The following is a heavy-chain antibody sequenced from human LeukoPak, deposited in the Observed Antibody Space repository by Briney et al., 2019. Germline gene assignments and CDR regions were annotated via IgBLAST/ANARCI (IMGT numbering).Heavy chain of an antibody. CDR3: ARGGYSFSRYYYYYMDV. V-gene: IGHV5-51*01. Sequence: GESLKISCKGSGYSFTSYWIGWVRQMPGKGLEWMGIIYPGDSDTRYSPSFQGQVTISADKSISTAYLQWSSLKASDTAMYYCARGGYSFSRYYYYYMDVWGKGTTVTVSS. D-gene: IGHD5-18*01. J-gene: IGHJ6*03. CDR2: IYPGDSDT. CDR1: GYSFTSYW.